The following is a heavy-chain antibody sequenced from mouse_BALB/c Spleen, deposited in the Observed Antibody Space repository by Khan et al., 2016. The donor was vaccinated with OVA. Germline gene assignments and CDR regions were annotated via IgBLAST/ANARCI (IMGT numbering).Heavy chain of an antibody. D-gene: IGHD2-4*01. CDR3: AREIYYDYAYYYAMDY. CDR1: GFSLTGYG. J-gene: IGHJ4*01. Sequence: QVQLKQSGPGLVAPSQSLSITCTVSGFSLTGYGVNWVRQPPGKGLEWLGMIWGDGSTDYNSALKSRLSISKDNSKSQVFLKMNSLHTDDTARYYWAREIYYDYAYYYAMDYWGQVTSVTVSS. CDR2: IWGDGST. V-gene: IGHV2-6-7*01.